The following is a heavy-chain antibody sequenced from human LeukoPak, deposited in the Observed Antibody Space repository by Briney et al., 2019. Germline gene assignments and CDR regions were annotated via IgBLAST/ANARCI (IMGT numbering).Heavy chain of an antibody. V-gene: IGHV3-23*01. CDR3: AKGPTYYDFWSGYYRALEGAFDI. CDR2: ISGSGGST. Sequence: GGSLRLSCAASGFTFSNYAMNWVRQAPGKGLEWVSAISGSGGSTYYADSVKGRFTISRDNSKNTLYLQMNSLRAEDTAVYYCAKGPTYYDFWSGYYRALEGAFDIWGQGTMVTVSS. CDR1: GFTFSNYA. J-gene: IGHJ3*02. D-gene: IGHD3-3*01.